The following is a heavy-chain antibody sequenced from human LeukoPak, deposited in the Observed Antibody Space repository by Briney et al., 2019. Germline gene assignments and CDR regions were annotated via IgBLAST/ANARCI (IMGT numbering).Heavy chain of an antibody. J-gene: IGHJ4*02. CDR3: ARLFNLLGAVDW. CDR1: GGSISSYY. V-gene: IGHV4-59*08. D-gene: IGHD1-26*01. CDR2: IYYSGST. Sequence: SETLSLTCTVSGGSISSYYWSWIRQPPGKGLEWIGYIYYSGSTNYNPSLKGRVTISVDTSKNQFSLKLSSVTAADTAVYYCARLFNLLGAVDWWGQGTLVTVSS.